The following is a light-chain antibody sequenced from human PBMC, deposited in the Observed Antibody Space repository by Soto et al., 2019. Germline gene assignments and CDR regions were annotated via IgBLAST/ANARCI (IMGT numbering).Light chain of an antibody. V-gene: IGKV1-5*03. Sequence: IQMTPSPSPLSASVGGRETITCRARQSISSWLAWYQQKPGKAPRLLIYKASTLQSGVPSRFSGSGSGTEFTLAISSLQPDDSATYYCQQYNDNWTFGQGTKV. CDR3: QQYNDNWT. CDR2: KAS. CDR1: QSISSW. J-gene: IGKJ1*01.